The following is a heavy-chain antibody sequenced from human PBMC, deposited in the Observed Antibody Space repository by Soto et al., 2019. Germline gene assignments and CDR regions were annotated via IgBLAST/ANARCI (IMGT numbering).Heavy chain of an antibody. CDR1: GVSLRCYG. D-gene: IGHD3-22*01. Sequence: PPETLSLTCSVPGVSLRCYGWTWTRPTPGTGLEYIAYMYHTGNAKYNPSLQSRVTLSVDTSKNQFSLRLASVTAADTAVYYCARDRTSTGYYFDYSWNYWGPGTGVTVSS. V-gene: IGHV4-59*01. J-gene: IGHJ4*02. CDR3: ARDRTSTGYYFDYSWNY. CDR2: MYHTGNA.